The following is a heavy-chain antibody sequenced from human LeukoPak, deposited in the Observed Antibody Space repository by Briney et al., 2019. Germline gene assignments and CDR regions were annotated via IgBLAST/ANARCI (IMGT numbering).Heavy chain of an antibody. D-gene: IGHD5-12*01. CDR3: ARLPGYSGYVASFFFDY. CDR1: GGSISSYY. V-gene: IGHV4-59*08. J-gene: IGHJ4*02. CDR2: IYCSGST. Sequence: SETLSLTCTVSGGSISSYYWSWIRQPPGKGLEWIGYIYCSGSTNYNPSLKSRVTISVDTSKNQFSLKLSSVTAADTAVYYCARLPGYSGYVASFFFDYWGQGTLVTVSS.